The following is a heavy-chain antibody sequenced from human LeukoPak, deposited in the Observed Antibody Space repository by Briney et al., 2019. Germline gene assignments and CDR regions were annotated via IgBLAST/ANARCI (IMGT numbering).Heavy chain of an antibody. Sequence: GGSLRLSCAASGFTFSSYWMHWVRQAPGKGLVWVSRINTDGSSTSYADSVKGRFTISRDNAKNTLYLQMNSLRAEDTAVYYCARDGVLYSSSVEGADFDYWGQGTLVTVSS. CDR2: INTDGSST. CDR1: GFTFSSYW. CDR3: ARDGVLYSSSVEGADFDY. D-gene: IGHD6-13*01. J-gene: IGHJ4*02. V-gene: IGHV3-74*01.